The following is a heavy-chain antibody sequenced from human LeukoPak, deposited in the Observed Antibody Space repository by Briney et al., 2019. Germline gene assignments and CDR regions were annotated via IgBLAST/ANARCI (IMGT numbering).Heavy chain of an antibody. V-gene: IGHV4-4*02. Sequence: PSVTLSLTCAVSGGXISSNNCWSWVRQPPGKGLEWIGEIYHSGSTNYNPSLKSRVTISVDKSKNLFSLKLSSVTAADSAVYYCARGYSYGFPLDFWGQGTLVTVSS. CDR3: ARGYSYGFPLDF. CDR1: GGXISSNNC. J-gene: IGHJ4*02. CDR2: IYHSGST. D-gene: IGHD5-18*01.